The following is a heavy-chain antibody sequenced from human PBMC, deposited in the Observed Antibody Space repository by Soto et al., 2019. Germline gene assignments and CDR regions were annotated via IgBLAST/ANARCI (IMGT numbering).Heavy chain of an antibody. J-gene: IGHJ5*02. Sequence: SETLSLTCTVSGGSISSSDFYWGWLRQTPGKGLEFIGSMYYSGTTYYNPSLKSRVTISVDTSKNQFTLKLISVTAADTAVYYCAVVDSTGNWFDPGGEGALVTVSS. CDR3: AVVDSTGNWFDP. CDR1: GGSISSSDFY. CDR2: MYYSGTT. V-gene: IGHV4-39*01. D-gene: IGHD2-15*01.